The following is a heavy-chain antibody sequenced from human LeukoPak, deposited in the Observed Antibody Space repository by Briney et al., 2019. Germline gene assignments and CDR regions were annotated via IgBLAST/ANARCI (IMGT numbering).Heavy chain of an antibody. V-gene: IGHV3-74*01. J-gene: IGHJ5*02. Sequence: GGSLRLSCDASEVTFSAHAMHWVRQPPGKGLVWVSRINSDGSSTSYADSVKGRFTISRDNAKNTLYLQMNSLRAEDTAVYYCARAVGHAAGWFDPWGQGTLVTVSS. CDR1: EVTFSAHA. CDR2: INSDGSST. D-gene: IGHD6-19*01. CDR3: ARAVGHAAGWFDP.